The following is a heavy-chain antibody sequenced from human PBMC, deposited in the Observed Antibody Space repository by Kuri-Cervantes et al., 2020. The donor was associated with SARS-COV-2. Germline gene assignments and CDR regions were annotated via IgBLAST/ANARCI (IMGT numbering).Heavy chain of an antibody. CDR2: IYTSGST. J-gene: IGHJ4*02. CDR3: ARRGEYSSGSFDY. V-gene: IGHV4-61*09. D-gene: IGHD6-19*01. CDR1: GGSISSGSYY. Sequence: SETLSLTCTVSGGSISSGSYYWSWIRQPAGKGLEWIGYIYTSGSTNYNPSLKSRVTISVDTSKNQFSLKLSSVTAADTAVYYCARRGEYSSGSFDYWGQGTLVTVSS.